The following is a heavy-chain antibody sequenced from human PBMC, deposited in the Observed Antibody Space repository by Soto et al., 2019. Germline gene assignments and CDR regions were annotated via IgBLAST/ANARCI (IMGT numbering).Heavy chain of an antibody. CDR2: IYSGGST. CDR3: ARVDTSCFPRGYCFDY. D-gene: IGHD2-2*01. V-gene: IGHV3-66*01. CDR1: GFTVSSNY. J-gene: IGHJ4*02. Sequence: GGSLRLSCAASGFTVSSNYMSWVRQAPGKGLEWVSVIYSGGSTYYADSVKGRFTISRDNSKNTLYLQMNSLRAEDTAVYYCARVDTSCFPRGYCFDYWGQGTLVTVSS.